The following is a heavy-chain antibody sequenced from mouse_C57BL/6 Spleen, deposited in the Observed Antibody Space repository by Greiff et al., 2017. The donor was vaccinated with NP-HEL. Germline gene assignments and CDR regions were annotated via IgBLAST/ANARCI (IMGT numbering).Heavy chain of an antibody. J-gene: IGHJ2*01. CDR3: ARVGDGFDY. Sequence: EVQLQQSGPELVKPGASVKISCKASGYTFTDYYMNWVKQSHGKSLEWIGDINPNNGGTSYNQKFKGKATLTVDKSSSTAYMELRSLTSEDSAVYYGARVGDGFDYWGQGTTLTVSS. CDR1: GYTFTDYY. V-gene: IGHV1-26*01. CDR2: INPNNGGT. D-gene: IGHD2-3*01.